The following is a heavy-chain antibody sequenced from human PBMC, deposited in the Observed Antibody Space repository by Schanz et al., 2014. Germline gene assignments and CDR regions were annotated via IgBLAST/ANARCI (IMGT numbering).Heavy chain of an antibody. Sequence: EVQLLASGGGLVQPGGSLRLSCTASGFNSDDYAMHWVLQAPGKGLEWVSNIPWNGAAIGYAGSVRGRFTISRDSAKNSLYLQMNSLRPEDTALYYCAKGSRSGSKVMDVWGKGTTVTVSS. J-gene: IGHJ6*03. CDR3: AKGSRSGSKVMDV. D-gene: IGHD3-10*01. CDR1: GFNSDDYA. V-gene: IGHV3-9*02. CDR2: IPWNGAAI.